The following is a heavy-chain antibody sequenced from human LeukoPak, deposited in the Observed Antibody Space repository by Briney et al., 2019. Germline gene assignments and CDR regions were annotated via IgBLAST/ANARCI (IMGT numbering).Heavy chain of an antibody. D-gene: IGHD4-17*01. J-gene: IGHJ4*02. V-gene: IGHV4-59*01. Sequence: PSETLSLTCTVSGGSISSYYWSWIRQPPGKGLEWIGYIYYSGSTNYNPSLKSRVTISVDTSKNQFSLKPSSVTAADTAVYYCARTLTTVTTTLGYWGQGTLVTVSS. CDR1: GGSISSYY. CDR2: IYYSGST. CDR3: ARTLTTVTTTLGY.